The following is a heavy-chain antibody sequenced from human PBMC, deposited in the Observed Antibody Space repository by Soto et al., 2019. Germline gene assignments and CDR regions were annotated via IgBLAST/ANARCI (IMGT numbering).Heavy chain of an antibody. Sequence: SETLSLTCTVSGGSISRYYWSWIRQPPGKGLEWIGYIYYSGSTNYNPSLKSRVTISVDTSKNQFSLKLSSVTAADTAVYYCASTDYYDSSGYYYGDFQHWGQGTLVTVSS. CDR3: ASTDYYDSSGYYYGDFQH. CDR1: GGSISRYY. D-gene: IGHD3-22*01. J-gene: IGHJ1*01. V-gene: IGHV4-59*01. CDR2: IYYSGST.